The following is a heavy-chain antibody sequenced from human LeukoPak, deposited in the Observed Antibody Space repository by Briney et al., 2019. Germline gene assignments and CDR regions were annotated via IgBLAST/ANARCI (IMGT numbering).Heavy chain of an antibody. CDR3: ARQGWELYYFDY. D-gene: IGHD1-26*01. Sequence: SETLSLTCTVSGGSISSSSYYWGWIRQPPGKGLEWIGSIYYSGSTYYNPSLKSRVTISVDTSKNQFSLKLSSVTAADTAVYYCARQGWELYYFDYWRQGTLVTVSS. J-gene: IGHJ4*02. V-gene: IGHV4-39*01. CDR2: IYYSGST. CDR1: GGSISSSSYY.